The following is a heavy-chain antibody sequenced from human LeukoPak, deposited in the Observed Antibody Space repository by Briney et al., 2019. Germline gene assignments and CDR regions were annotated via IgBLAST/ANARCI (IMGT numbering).Heavy chain of an antibody. Sequence: RGSLRLSCAVSGLSFGNYWMSWVRQAPGKGLEWVANINQDANERYYVDSVKGRYTISRDNAKNSVYLQLNSLRAEDTAVYYCAAGDSFDYWGQGALVTVSS. D-gene: IGHD2-21*01. CDR2: INQDANER. J-gene: IGHJ4*02. CDR3: AAGDSFDY. CDR1: GLSFGNYW. V-gene: IGHV3-7*01.